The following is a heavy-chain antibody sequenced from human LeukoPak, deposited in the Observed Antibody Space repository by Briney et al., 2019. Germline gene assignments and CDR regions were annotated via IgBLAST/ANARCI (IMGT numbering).Heavy chain of an antibody. CDR3: ARDQNSSWYWFDP. Sequence: PSETLSLTCAVSGGSISSGGYSWNWIRQPPGKGLEWIGYIYHSGTTYYNPSLKSRVTISVDRSKNQFSLKLSSVTAADTAVYYCARDQNSSWYWFDPWGQGTLVTVSS. CDR1: GGSISSGGYS. J-gene: IGHJ5*02. CDR2: IYHSGTT. D-gene: IGHD6-13*01. V-gene: IGHV4-30-2*01.